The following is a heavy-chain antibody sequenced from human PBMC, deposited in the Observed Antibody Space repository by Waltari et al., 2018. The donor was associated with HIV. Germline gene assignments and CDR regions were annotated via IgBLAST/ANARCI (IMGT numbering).Heavy chain of an antibody. CDR1: GYTFPTYA. D-gene: IGHD3-3*01. Sequence: QVHLVQSGAEVKKPGASVQVSCKASGYTFPTYAIHWMRQAPGQRLEWVGWINPVNGNTKYSQKFQGRVTITRDTSASTAYMELSSLRSEDTAVYYCARDHQKTTIYDFWTGYFDYWGQGSLVTVSS. CDR3: ARDHQKTTIYDFWTGYFDY. V-gene: IGHV1-3*01. J-gene: IGHJ4*02. CDR2: INPVNGNT.